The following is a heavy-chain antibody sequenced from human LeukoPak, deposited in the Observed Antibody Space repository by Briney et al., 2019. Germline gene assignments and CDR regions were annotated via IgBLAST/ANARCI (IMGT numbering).Heavy chain of an antibody. Sequence: PWGSLRLSCAASGFTFSSYSMNWVRQAPGKGLEWVSSISSSSSYIYYADSVKGRFTISRDNAKNSLYLQMNSLRAEDTAVYYCARDASDKYDSASRIHLDSWGQGTLVTVSS. CDR2: ISSSSSYI. CDR1: GFTFSSYS. J-gene: IGHJ4*02. D-gene: IGHD2-15*01. CDR3: ARDASDKYDSASRIHLDS. V-gene: IGHV3-21*01.